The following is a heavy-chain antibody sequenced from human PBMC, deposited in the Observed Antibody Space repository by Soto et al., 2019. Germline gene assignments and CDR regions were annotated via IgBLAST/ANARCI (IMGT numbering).Heavy chain of an antibody. V-gene: IGHV4-30-4*01. CDR1: GGSISSGDYY. CDR3: ARQISPGEFDP. CDR2: IYYSGST. Sequence: SETLSLTCTVSGGSISSGDYYWSWIRQPPGKGLEWIGYIYYSGSTYYNPSLKSRVTVSVDTSKNQFSLKLSSVTAADTAVYYCARQISPGEFDPWGQGTLVTVSS. J-gene: IGHJ5*02.